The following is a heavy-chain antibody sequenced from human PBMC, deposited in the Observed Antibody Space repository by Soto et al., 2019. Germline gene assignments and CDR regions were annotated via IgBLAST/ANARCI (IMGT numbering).Heavy chain of an antibody. CDR3: TRELTGTSLFDS. CDR2: VDTDGET. Sequence: GGSLRLSCAASGFTFSSYDMHWVRQAPGKGLEWVSAVDTDGETYYPGSVKGRFIVSREDAKNALYLQMNSLRAEDTAVYYCTRELTGTSLFDSWGRGTLVTVSS. D-gene: IGHD1-7*01. J-gene: IGHJ4*02. V-gene: IGHV3-13*01. CDR1: GFTFSSYD.